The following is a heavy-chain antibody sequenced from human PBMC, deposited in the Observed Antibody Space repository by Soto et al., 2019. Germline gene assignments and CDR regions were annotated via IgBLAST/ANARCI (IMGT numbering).Heavy chain of an antibody. CDR2: VYYGGT. V-gene: IGHV4-59*01. J-gene: IGHJ4*02. Sequence: PSETLSLTCTVAAGSTSSNYWSWIRQSPAKGLEWIGFVYYGGTNYNPSFESRVTMSVDTPKKQFSLELTDVTAADTAVYYCVSYRGAFYFDHWGQGTLVTVSS. D-gene: IGHD4-4*01. CDR3: VSYRGAFYFDH. CDR1: AGSTSSNY.